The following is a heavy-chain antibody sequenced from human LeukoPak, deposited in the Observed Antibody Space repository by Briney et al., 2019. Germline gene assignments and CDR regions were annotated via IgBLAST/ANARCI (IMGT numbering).Heavy chain of an antibody. CDR1: GFAVITND. Sequence: GESLKISCAASGFAVITNDMTWVRQAPGKGLEWVSVLYGDGNTKYADSVQGRFTISRDNSKNTLYLEMNSLSPDDTAVYYCARGVEPLAANTLAYWGQGTLVTVSS. J-gene: IGHJ4*02. CDR2: LYGDGNT. V-gene: IGHV3-53*01. CDR3: ARGVEPLAANTLAY. D-gene: IGHD1-14*01.